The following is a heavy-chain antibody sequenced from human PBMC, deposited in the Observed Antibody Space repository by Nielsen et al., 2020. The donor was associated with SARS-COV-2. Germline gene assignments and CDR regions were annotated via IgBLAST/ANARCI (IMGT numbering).Heavy chain of an antibody. CDR2: IIPILGIA. D-gene: IGHD1-1*01. J-gene: IGHJ3*02. CDR3: ASGDPNWNVDAFDI. CDR1: GGTFISYT. Sequence: SVKVSCKASGGTFISYTISWVRQAPGQGLEWMGRIIPILGIANYAQKFQGRVTITADKSTSTAYMELSSLRSEDTAVYYCASGDPNWNVDAFDIWGQGTMVTVSS. V-gene: IGHV1-69*02.